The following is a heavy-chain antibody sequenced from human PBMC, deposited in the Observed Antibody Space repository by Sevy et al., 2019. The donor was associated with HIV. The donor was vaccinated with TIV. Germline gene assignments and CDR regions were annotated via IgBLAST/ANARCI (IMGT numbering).Heavy chain of an antibody. J-gene: IGHJ4*02. CDR1: GFTFSTYA. V-gene: IGHV3-23*01. CDR3: ANLEDYPFPLDF. Sequence: GGSLRLSCAASGFTFSTYAMNWVRQAPGKGLEWVSSIGNNGATTYYTDSVKDRFTSSRDNSKNMVYLQMNSLRTEVTAVYPCANLEDYPFPLDFWGQGTLVTVSS. CDR2: IGNNGATT. D-gene: IGHD4-17*01.